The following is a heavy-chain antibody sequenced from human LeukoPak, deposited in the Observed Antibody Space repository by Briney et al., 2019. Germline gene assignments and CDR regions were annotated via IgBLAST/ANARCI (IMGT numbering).Heavy chain of an antibody. CDR3: ARDNLGLGRSIDYYYYGMDV. J-gene: IGHJ6*02. D-gene: IGHD7-27*01. CDR1: GYTFTSYD. Sequence: ASVKVSCKASGYTFTSYDINWLRQATGQGLEWMGIINPSGGSTSYAQKLQGRVTMTTDTSTSTAYMELRSLRSDDTAVYYCARDNLGLGRSIDYYYYGMDVWGQGTTVTVSS. CDR2: INPSGGST. V-gene: IGHV1-46*01.